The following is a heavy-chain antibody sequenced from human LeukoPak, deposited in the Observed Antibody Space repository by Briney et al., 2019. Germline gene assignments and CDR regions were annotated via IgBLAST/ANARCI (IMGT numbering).Heavy chain of an antibody. CDR3: ARDKRHSYGRYFDH. Sequence: PSETVSLTCSVSGDSISTYRWNWIRKPPGKGLEWIGYMQSTGNSKYNPSLRSRVTMFVDTSKNQVALILSSVTAADTAVYYCARDKRHSYGRYFDHWGQGALVTVSS. V-gene: IGHV4-59*01. CDR2: MQSTGNS. CDR1: GDSISTYR. J-gene: IGHJ4*02. D-gene: IGHD5-18*01.